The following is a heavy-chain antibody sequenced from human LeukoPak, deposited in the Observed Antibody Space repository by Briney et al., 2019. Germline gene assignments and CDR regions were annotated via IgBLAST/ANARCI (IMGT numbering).Heavy chain of an antibody. CDR1: GYTFTGYY. Sequence: APVKVSCKASGYTFTGYYMHWVRQAPGQGLEWMGWINPNSGGTNYAQKFQGRVTMTRDTSISTAYMELSRLRSDDTAVYYCARDRGWFGEFYYYYYGMDVWGQGTTVTVSS. D-gene: IGHD3-10*01. CDR2: INPNSGGT. J-gene: IGHJ6*02. CDR3: ARDRGWFGEFYYYYYGMDV. V-gene: IGHV1-2*02.